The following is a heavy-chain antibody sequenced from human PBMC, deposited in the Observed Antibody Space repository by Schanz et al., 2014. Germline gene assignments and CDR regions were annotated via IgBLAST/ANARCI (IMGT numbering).Heavy chain of an antibody. CDR2: IYIGGNI. Sequence: EVQLLESGGGLVEPGGSLRLSCAASGFSVGNKYMNWVRQAPGKGLEWVSFIYIGGNIYYADSVKGRFTISRDNSKNTVYIQMNSLRAEDTAVYYCARGGPAYYFDDWGQGTLVTVSS. J-gene: IGHJ4*02. CDR3: ARGGPAYYFDD. V-gene: IGHV3-66*01. CDR1: GFSVGNKY.